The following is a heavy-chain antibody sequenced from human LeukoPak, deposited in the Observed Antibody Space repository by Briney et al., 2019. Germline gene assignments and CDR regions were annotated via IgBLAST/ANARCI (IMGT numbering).Heavy chain of an antibody. CDR3: ACLTTADAFDI. D-gene: IGHD3-22*01. CDR1: GGSITTGTSY. V-gene: IGHV4-61*02. Sequence: PSQTLSLTCTVSGGSITTGTSYWSWIRRPAGKGLEWIGRIHGSGSTDYNPSLKNRATISVDTSKNQFSLKLSSVTAADTAVYYCACLTTADAFDIWGQGTMVTVSS. J-gene: IGHJ3*02. CDR2: IHGSGST.